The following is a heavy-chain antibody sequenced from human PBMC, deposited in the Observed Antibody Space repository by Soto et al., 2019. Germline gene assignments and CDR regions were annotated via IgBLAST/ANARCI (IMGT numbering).Heavy chain of an antibody. CDR2: IDQSGST. CDR3: ARQGILTGYYPFDY. CDR1: GGSFSGYY. J-gene: IGHJ4*02. D-gene: IGHD3-9*01. V-gene: IGHV4-34*01. Sequence: PSETLSLTCAVYGGSFSGYYWNWLRQPPGEGLEWIGKIDQSGSTNYNPSLKSRVTISVDTSKNQFSLKLSSVTAADMAVYYCARQGILTGYYPFDYWGQGTLVTVSS.